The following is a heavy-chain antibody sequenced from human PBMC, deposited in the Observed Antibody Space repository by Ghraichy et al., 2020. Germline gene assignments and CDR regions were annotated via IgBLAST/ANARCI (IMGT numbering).Heavy chain of an antibody. CDR1: IFTFSSHT. J-gene: IGHJ4*02. Sequence: GGSLRLSCATSIFTFSSHTMSWVRQAPGKGLEWVSAITANGGSTYYADSVKGRFTISRDNSKNTLYLQMHSLRVEDTALYYCASGPSYDFRDWGSCYFDHWGQGALVTASS. V-gene: IGHV3-23*01. CDR2: ITANGGST. CDR3: ASGPSYDFRDWGSCYFDH. D-gene: IGHD3-3*01.